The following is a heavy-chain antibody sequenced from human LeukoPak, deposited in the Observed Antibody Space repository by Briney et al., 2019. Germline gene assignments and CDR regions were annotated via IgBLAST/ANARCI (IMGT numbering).Heavy chain of an antibody. D-gene: IGHD1-1*01. CDR3: AAGAQLPIDY. J-gene: IGHJ4*02. CDR1: GYTLTELS. CDR2: FDLEDGER. Sequence: ASVKVSCNVSGYTLTELSMRWVRQAPGKGLEWMGGFDLEDGERVYAQKLQGRLTMTEDTSTDTAYMELSSLRSEDTATYYCAAGAQLPIDYWGQGTLVTVSS. V-gene: IGHV1-24*01.